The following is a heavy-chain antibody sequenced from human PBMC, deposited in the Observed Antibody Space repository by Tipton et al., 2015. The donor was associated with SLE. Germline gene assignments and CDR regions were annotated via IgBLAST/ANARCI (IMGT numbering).Heavy chain of an antibody. CDR1: GFTFSRYA. V-gene: IGHV3-21*03. CDR3: ARVVAAAGTGAFDI. D-gene: IGHD6-13*01. Sequence: SLRLSCAASGFTFSRYAMSWVRQAPGKGLEWVSSISSSSSYIYYSDSVKGRFTISRDNAKNSLYLQMNSLRAEDTAVYYCARVVAAAGTGAFDIWGQGTMVTVSS. J-gene: IGHJ3*02. CDR2: ISSSSSYI.